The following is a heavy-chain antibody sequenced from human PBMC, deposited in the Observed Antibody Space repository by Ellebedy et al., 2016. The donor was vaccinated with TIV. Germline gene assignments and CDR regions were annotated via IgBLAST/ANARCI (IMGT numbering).Heavy chain of an antibody. V-gene: IGHV1-2*02. CDR3: ARGDSHGFHYFDY. CDR2: IHPHSVAT. J-gene: IGHJ4*02. D-gene: IGHD5-18*01. CDR1: GYTLTAYY. Sequence: ASVKVSXXSYGYTLTAYYMHWVRQAPGQGLEWMGWIHPHSVATKYAQGFQGRVTMTRDTSISTDYMELRSLKSDDDTAVYYCARGDSHGFHYFDYWGQGTLVTVSS.